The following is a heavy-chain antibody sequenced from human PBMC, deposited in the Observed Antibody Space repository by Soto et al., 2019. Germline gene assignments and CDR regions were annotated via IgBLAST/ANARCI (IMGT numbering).Heavy chain of an antibody. Sequence: SETLSLTCTVSGGSISSSSYYWGWIRQPPGKGLEWIGSIYYSGSTYYNPSLKSRVTISVDTSKNQFYLKLSSVTAADTAVYYCARQPLHDFWSGLGLDYWGQGTLVTVPS. V-gene: IGHV4-39*01. CDR1: GGSISSSSYY. CDR2: IYYSGST. CDR3: ARQPLHDFWSGLGLDY. J-gene: IGHJ4*02. D-gene: IGHD3-3*01.